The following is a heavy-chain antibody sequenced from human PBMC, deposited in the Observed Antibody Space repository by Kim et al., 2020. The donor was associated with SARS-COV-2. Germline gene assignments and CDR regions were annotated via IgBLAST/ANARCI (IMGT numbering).Heavy chain of an antibody. Sequence: GGSLRLSCTASGFTFSGYAMSWVRQAPGKGLDWLSAISANGGTTSYADSVKGRFTIYRDNSDNTLYLQMNFLRDDDTALYYCARWRGGYYYGRDVWGQGANVNLSS. V-gene: IGHV3-23*01. J-gene: IGHJ6*02. CDR1: GFTFSGYA. D-gene: IGHD2-15*01. CDR2: ISANGGTT. CDR3: ARWRGGYYYGRDV.